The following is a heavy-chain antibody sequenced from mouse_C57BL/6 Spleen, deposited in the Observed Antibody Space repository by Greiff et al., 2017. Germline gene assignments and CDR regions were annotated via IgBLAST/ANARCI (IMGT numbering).Heavy chain of an antibody. CDR2: ISSGSSTI. D-gene: IGHD6-1*01. Sequence: EVQLVESGGGLVKPGGSLKLSCAASGFTFSDYGMHWVRQAPEKGLEWVAYISSGSSTIYYADTVKGRFTFTRDNAKNTLFLQMTSLMSDDTAMYYCARGPPGYYAMDYWGQGTSVTVSS. J-gene: IGHJ4*01. V-gene: IGHV5-17*01. CDR3: ARGPPGYYAMDY. CDR1: GFTFSDYG.